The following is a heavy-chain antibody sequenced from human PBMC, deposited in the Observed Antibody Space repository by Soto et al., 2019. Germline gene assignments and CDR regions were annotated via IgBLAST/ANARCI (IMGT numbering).Heavy chain of an antibody. Sequence: QVQLVQSGAEVKKPGASVKVSCKASGYTFTSYAMHWVRQAPGQRLEWMGWINAGNGNTKNSQKFQGRVTITRDTSASTAYMELSSLRSEDTAVYYCARDYCSGGSCYDHVNYNWFDPWGQGTLVTVSS. CDR1: GYTFTSYA. D-gene: IGHD2-15*01. CDR2: INAGNGNT. V-gene: IGHV1-3*01. J-gene: IGHJ5*02. CDR3: ARDYCSGGSCYDHVNYNWFDP.